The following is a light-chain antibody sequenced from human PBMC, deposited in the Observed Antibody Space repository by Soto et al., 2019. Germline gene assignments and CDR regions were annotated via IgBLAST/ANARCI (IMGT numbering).Light chain of an antibody. CDR2: SNN. V-gene: IGLV1-44*01. J-gene: IGLJ3*02. CDR3: AAWDDSLNAWV. Sequence: QAVVTQPPSASGTPGQRVTISCSGSSSNIGSNTVNWHQQLPGTAPKLLIYSNNQRPSGVPDRFSGSKSGTSASLAISGLQSEDEADYYCAAWDDSLNAWVFGGGTKLTVL. CDR1: SSNIGSNT.